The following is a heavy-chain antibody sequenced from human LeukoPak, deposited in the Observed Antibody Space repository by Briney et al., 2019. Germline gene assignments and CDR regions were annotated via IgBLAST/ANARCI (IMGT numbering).Heavy chain of an antibody. J-gene: IGHJ4*02. CDR2: ISGSGGST. CDR3: AKYCQSYYYEVSY. CDR1: GFTFSSYA. Sequence: GGSLRLSCAASGFTFSSYAMSWVRQAPGKGLGCVSAISGSGGSTYYADSVKGRLTISRDNSKNTLYLQMNSLRAEDTAVYYCAKYCQSYYYEVSYWGQGTLVTVSS. D-gene: IGHD3-22*01. V-gene: IGHV3-23*01.